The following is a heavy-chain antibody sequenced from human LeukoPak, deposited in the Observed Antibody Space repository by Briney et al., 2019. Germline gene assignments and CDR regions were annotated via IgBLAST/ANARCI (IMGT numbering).Heavy chain of an antibody. J-gene: IGHJ4*02. V-gene: IGHV1-69*04. CDR3: ARARISDFWSGYSRG. Sequence: ASVKVSCKASGGTFSSYAISWVRQAPGQGLEWMGRIIPILGIANYAQKFQGRVTMTRNTSISTAYMELSSLRSEDTAVYYCARARISDFWSGYSRGWGQGTLVTVSS. CDR2: IIPILGIA. D-gene: IGHD3-3*01. CDR1: GGTFSSYA.